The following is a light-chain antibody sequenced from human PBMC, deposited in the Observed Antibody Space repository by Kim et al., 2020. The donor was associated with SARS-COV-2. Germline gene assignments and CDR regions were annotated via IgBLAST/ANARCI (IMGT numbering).Light chain of an antibody. CDR1: QSVSSSY. CDR2: GAS. CDR3: QGKWT. J-gene: IGKJ1*01. V-gene: IGKV3-20*01. Sequence: TLSLFPGERPTLSCRASQSVSSSYLAWYQQKPGQAPRLLIYGASSMATGIPDRFSGSGSGTDFTLTISRLEPEDFAVYYCQGKWTFGQGTKVDIK.